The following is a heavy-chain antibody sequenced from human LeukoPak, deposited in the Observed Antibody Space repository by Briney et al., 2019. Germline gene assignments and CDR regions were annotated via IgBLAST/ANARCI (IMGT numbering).Heavy chain of an antibody. CDR1: GSTFSSYA. Sequence: GGSLRLSCAASGSTFSSYAMSWVRQAPGKGLEWVSAISGSGGSTYYADSVKGRFTISRDNSKNTLYLQMNSLRAEDTAVYYCAKLEIVVVVAANDYWGQGTLVTVSS. V-gene: IGHV3-23*01. CDR3: AKLEIVVVVAANDY. D-gene: IGHD2-15*01. J-gene: IGHJ4*02. CDR2: ISGSGGST.